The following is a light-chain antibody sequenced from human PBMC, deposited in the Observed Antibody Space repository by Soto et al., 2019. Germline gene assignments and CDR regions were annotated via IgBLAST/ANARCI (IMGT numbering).Light chain of an antibody. CDR2: GYN. J-gene: IGLJ2*01. V-gene: IGLV1-40*01. CDR3: QSYDSSLSAWV. CDR1: SSNIGAGYD. Sequence: QSVLTQPPSVSGAPGQRVTISCTGSSSNIGAGYDVHWYQQLPGTAPKLLVYGYNNRPSGVPDRFSVSKSGTSASLTITGLQTEDEADYYWQSYDSSLSAWVFGGGTQLTVL.